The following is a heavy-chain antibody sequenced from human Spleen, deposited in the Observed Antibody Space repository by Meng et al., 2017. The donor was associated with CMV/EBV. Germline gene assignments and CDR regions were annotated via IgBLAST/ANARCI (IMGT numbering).Heavy chain of an antibody. V-gene: IGHV1-18*01. J-gene: IGHJ5*02. CDR2: ISTYNDHT. Sequence: SGYSFTNYGITWVRPAPGHGLEWMGWISTYNDHTNYAQKSQGRVTMTTDTSSNTAYMELKSLRSDDTAVYYCARGGYQQLSRRWWFDPWGQGTLVTVSS. CDR3: ARGGYQQLSRRWWFDP. CDR1: GYSFTNYG. D-gene: IGHD2-2*01.